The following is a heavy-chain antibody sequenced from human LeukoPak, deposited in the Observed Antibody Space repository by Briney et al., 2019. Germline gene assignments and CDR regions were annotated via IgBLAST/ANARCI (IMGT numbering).Heavy chain of an antibody. Sequence: GGSLRPSCAASGFTFSDHYMDWVHQAPGKRLEWVGHIRNRANSYTTFYAASVKGRFTISRDDSKNSLYLQMNSLQTEDTAVYYCADLGDTLWGQGTLVTVSS. CDR1: GFTFSDHY. V-gene: IGHV3-72*01. CDR2: IRNRANSYTT. J-gene: IGHJ4*02. D-gene: IGHD1-26*01. CDR3: ADLGDTL.